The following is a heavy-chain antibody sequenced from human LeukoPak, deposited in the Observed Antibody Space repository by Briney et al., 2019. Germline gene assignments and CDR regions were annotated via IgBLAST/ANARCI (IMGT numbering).Heavy chain of an antibody. V-gene: IGHV4-59*01. CDR2: ICYGGGT. D-gene: IGHD6-13*01. CDR1: GGSISSYY. J-gene: IGHJ5*02. Sequence: AETLCLTCVGSGGSISSYYWSWVRQPPGKGLEWIGYICYGGGTNYTASLKRRVTISGDASKNQVSLKLSSVTAADTAVYYCARILPSQQLGGNCLDPWGQGTLVTVSS. CDR3: ARILPSQQLGGNCLDP.